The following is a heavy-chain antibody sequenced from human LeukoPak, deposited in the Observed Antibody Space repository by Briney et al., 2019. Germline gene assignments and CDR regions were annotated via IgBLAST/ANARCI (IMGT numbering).Heavy chain of an antibody. CDR3: AKDLTYYYGLGSSTNAFDI. CDR1: GFTFSSYA. CDR2: ISGSGGST. V-gene: IGHV3-23*01. J-gene: IGHJ3*02. D-gene: IGHD3-10*01. Sequence: PGGSLRLSCAASGFTFSSYAMGWVRQAPGKGLEWVSAISGSGGSTYYADSVKGRFTISRDNSKNTLYLQMNSLRAEDTAVYYCAKDLTYYYGLGSSTNAFDIWGQGTMVTVSS.